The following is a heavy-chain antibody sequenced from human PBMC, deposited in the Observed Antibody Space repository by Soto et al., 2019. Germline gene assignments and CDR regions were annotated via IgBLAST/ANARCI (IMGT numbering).Heavy chain of an antibody. Sequence: GASVKVSCKASGYTFTSYDINWVRQATGRGLEWMGLRNPNSGNRGYAQKVPGRVTMTTDKSTSTTYMELRSLRSDDTAVYYCARGTRYCSTTSCFSGVTWFDPWGQGTLVTVSS. D-gene: IGHD2-2*01. CDR2: RNPNSGNR. V-gene: IGHV1-8*01. CDR3: ARGTRYCSTTSCFSGVTWFDP. CDR1: GYTFTSYD. J-gene: IGHJ5*02.